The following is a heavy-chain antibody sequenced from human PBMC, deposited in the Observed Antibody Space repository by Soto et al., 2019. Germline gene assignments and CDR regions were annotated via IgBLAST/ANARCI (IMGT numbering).Heavy chain of an antibody. V-gene: IGHV4-59*01. D-gene: IGHD2-21*02. CDR2: VYYSGGA. CDR3: TRDGDGRMTTNPYYHYGMDV. CDR1: GGSISGYY. Sequence: SETLSLTCTVSGGSISGYYWSWIRQPPGKGLEWIGNVYYSGGAKYNPSVKRRVSISVDTSKNQFSLNLSSVTAADTAAYYCTRDGDGRMTTNPYYHYGMDVWGPGITVTVSS. J-gene: IGHJ6*02.